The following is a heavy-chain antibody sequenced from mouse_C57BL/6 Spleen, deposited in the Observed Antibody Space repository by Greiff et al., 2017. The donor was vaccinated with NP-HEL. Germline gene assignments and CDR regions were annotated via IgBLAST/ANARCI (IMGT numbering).Heavy chain of an antibody. CDR2: ISSSSSTI. CDR1: GFTFSDYG. J-gene: IGHJ4*01. Sequence: EVKLMESGGGLVKPGGSLKLSCAASGFTFSDYGMHWVRQAPEKGLEWVAYISSSSSTIYYADTVKGRFTISRDNAKNTLFLQMTSLRSEDTAMYYCAPLGRAMDYWGQGTSVTVSS. D-gene: IGHD4-1*01. CDR3: APLGRAMDY. V-gene: IGHV5-17*01.